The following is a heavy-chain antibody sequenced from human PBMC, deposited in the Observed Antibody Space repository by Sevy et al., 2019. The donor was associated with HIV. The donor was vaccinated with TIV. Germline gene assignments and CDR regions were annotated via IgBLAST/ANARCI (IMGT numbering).Heavy chain of an antibody. J-gene: IGHJ4*02. D-gene: IGHD2-8*01. CDR1: GFTFRDYS. V-gene: IGHV3-23*01. CDR2: FSFGCGQI. CDR3: AREGCTKPHDY. Sequence: GGSLRLSCVASGFTFRDYSMSWARQAPGKGLEWVSTFSFGCGQINYADSVKGRFTISRDNSKNSFYLQMNNLRAEDTAIYFCAREGCTKPHDYWGQGTLVTVSS.